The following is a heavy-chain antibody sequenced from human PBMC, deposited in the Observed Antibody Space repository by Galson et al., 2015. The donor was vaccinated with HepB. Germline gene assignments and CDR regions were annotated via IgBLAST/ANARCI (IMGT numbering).Heavy chain of an antibody. V-gene: IGHV4-34*01. D-gene: IGHD2-21*02. CDR3: ARNIVVVTAALYYYYYGMDV. CDR1: GGSFSGYY. CDR2: INHSGST. Sequence: TLSLTCAVYGGSFSGYYWSWIRQPPGKGLEWIGEINHSGSTNYNPSLKSRVTISVDTSKNQFSLKLTSVTAADTAVYYCARNIVVVTAALYYYYYGMDVWGQGTTVTVSS. J-gene: IGHJ6*02.